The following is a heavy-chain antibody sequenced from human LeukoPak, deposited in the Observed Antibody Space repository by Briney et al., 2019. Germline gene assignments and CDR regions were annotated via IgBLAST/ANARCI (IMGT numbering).Heavy chain of an antibody. Sequence: PSETLSLTCTAPGGSINRYYWSLIRQPPGKGLEWIGYIYYSGSTNYNPSLKSRVTISVDTSKNQFSLKLSSVTAADTAVYYFARGGAPDVDYWGQGTLVTVSS. V-gene: IGHV4-59*01. CDR2: IYYSGST. CDR1: GGSINRYY. D-gene: IGHD1-14*01. CDR3: ARGGAPDVDY. J-gene: IGHJ4*02.